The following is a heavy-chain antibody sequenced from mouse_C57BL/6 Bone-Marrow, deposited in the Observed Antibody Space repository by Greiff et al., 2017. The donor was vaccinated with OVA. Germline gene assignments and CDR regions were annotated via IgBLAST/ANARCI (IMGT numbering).Heavy chain of an antibody. CDR3: VSHLLLRPYWYFDV. D-gene: IGHD1-1*01. CDR1: GFSFNTYA. Sequence: EVTLVESGGGLVQPKGSLKLSCAASGFSFNTYAMNWVRQAPGQGLEWVARIRSKSNNSASYYADSVKDRFTISRDDSESMLYLQMNNLKTEDTAMDYCVSHLLLRPYWYFDVWGTGTTVTVSS. CDR2: IRSKSNNSAS. J-gene: IGHJ1*03. V-gene: IGHV10-1*01.